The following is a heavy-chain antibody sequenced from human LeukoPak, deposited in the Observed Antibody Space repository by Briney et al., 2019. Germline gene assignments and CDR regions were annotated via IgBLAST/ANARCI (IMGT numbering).Heavy chain of an antibody. CDR1: GFTFSSYA. J-gene: IGHJ6*03. Sequence: GGSLRLSCAASGFTFSSYAISWVRQAPGKGLEWVSAISGSGGSTYYADSVKGRFTISRDNSKNTLYLQMNSLRAEDTAVYYCATTRSSALYYDFWSGYSAYYMDVWGKGTTVTVSS. D-gene: IGHD3-3*01. V-gene: IGHV3-23*01. CDR3: ATTRSSALYYDFWSGYSAYYMDV. CDR2: ISGSGGST.